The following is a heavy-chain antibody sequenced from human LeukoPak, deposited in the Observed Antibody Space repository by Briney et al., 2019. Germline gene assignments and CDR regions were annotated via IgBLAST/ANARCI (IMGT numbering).Heavy chain of an antibody. CDR3: ASYIAVAGKNWFDP. J-gene: IGHJ5*02. CDR1: GGSFSGYY. D-gene: IGHD6-19*01. Sequence: PSETLSLTCAVYGGSFSGYYWSWIRQPPGKGLEWIGEINHSGSTNYNPSLKSRVTISVDTSKNQFSLKLSSVTAADTAVYYCASYIAVAGKNWFDPWGQGTLVTVSS. V-gene: IGHV4-34*01. CDR2: INHSGST.